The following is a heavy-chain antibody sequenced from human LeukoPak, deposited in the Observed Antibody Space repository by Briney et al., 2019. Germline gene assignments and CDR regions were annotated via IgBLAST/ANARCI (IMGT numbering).Heavy chain of an antibody. CDR3: ARDIYDSSGYYYSIPGVDY. V-gene: IGHV1-2*02. Sequence: ASVKVSCKSSGYMFTGYFMHWVRQAPGQGLEWMGWINPSNGGTHFAQKFQGRVTMTRDTSITTAYMELSRLRSDDTAVYYCARDIYDSSGYYYSIPGVDYWGQGTLVTVSS. D-gene: IGHD3-22*01. CDR2: INPSNGGT. J-gene: IGHJ4*02. CDR1: GYMFTGYF.